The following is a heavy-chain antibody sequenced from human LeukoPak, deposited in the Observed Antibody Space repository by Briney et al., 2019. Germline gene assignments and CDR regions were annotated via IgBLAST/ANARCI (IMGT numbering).Heavy chain of an antibody. D-gene: IGHD3-22*01. V-gene: IGHV3-23*01. J-gene: IGHJ1*01. Sequence: QSGGSLRLSCAASGFTFGSYGMSWVRQAPGKGLEWVSFITPNAGRTSYADSVEGRFTISRDNPRNTLYMQMNSLRDEDTALYYCAIMHGYYDGSGYWVQWGQGTMVTVSS. CDR2: ITPNAGRT. CDR1: GFTFGSYG. CDR3: AIMHGYYDGSGYWVQ.